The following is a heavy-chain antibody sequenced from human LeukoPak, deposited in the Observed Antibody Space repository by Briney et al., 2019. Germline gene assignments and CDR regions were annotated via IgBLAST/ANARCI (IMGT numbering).Heavy chain of an antibody. J-gene: IGHJ3*02. CDR2: IYYSGST. D-gene: IGHD3-3*01. V-gene: IGHV4-59*01. CDR3: ARVGVEYYDFWSGYGNAFDI. Sequence: SETLSLTCTVSGGSISSYYWSWIRQPPGKGLEWIGYIYYSGSTNYNPSLKSRVTISVDTSKNQFSLKLSSVTAADTAVYYCARVGVEYYDFWSGYGNAFDIWGQGTMVTVSS. CDR1: GGSISSYY.